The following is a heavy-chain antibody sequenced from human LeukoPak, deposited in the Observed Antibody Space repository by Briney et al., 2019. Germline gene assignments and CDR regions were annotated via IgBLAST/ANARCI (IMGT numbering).Heavy chain of an antibody. CDR3: ANSGIAVAGTIY. Sequence: PGGSLRLSCAASGFTFSSYAMSWVRLAPGKGLEWVSAISGSGGSTYYADSVKGRFTISRDNSKNTLYLQMNSLRAEDTAVYYCANSGIAVAGTIYWGQGTLVTVSS. CDR2: ISGSGGST. D-gene: IGHD6-19*01. V-gene: IGHV3-23*01. CDR1: GFTFSSYA. J-gene: IGHJ4*02.